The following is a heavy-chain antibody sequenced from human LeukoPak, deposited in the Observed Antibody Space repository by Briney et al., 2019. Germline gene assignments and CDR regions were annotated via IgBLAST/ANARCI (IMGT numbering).Heavy chain of an antibody. CDR2: INHSGST. CDR1: GGSFSGYY. Sequence: SETLSLTCAVYGGSFSGYYWSWIRQPPGKGLEWIGEINHSGSTNYNPSLKSRVTISVDTSKNQFSLKLSSVTAADTAVYYCARDDYYDSSGYYDYWGQGTLVTVSS. V-gene: IGHV4-34*01. J-gene: IGHJ4*02. D-gene: IGHD3-22*01. CDR3: ARDDYYDSSGYYDY.